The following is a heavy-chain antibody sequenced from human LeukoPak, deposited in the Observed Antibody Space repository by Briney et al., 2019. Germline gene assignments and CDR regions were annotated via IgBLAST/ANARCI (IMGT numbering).Heavy chain of an antibody. CDR3: GREGNTYDYVWGSYCYTAFDY. V-gene: IGHV3-9*01. CDR1: GFTFDDYA. J-gene: IGHJ4*02. CDR2: ISCNSGSI. Sequence: GGSLRLSCAASGFTFDDYAMHWVRQAPGKGLEWVSGISCNSGSIDYADSVKGRFTISRDNAKNTLYLQMNRLRAEDTAVYYCGREGNTYDYVWGSYCYTAFDYWGQGTLVTVSS. D-gene: IGHD3-16*02.